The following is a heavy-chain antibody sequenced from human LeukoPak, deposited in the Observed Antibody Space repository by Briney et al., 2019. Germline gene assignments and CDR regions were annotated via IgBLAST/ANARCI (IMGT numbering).Heavy chain of an antibody. Sequence: GGSLRRSCAASGFTFSDYYMSWIRQAPGKGLEWVSYISSSGSTIYYADSVKGRFTISRDNAKNSLYLQMNSLRAEDTAVYYCARRVIADRSAFDIWGQGTMVTVSS. CDR2: ISSSGSTI. D-gene: IGHD2-21*01. V-gene: IGHV3-11*04. CDR3: ARRVIADRSAFDI. CDR1: GFTFSDYY. J-gene: IGHJ3*02.